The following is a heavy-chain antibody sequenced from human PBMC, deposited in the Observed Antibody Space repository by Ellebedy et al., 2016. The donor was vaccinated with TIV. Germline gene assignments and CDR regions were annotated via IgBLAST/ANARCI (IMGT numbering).Heavy chain of an antibody. CDR2: INPNSGGT. V-gene: IGHV1-2*02. CDR3: ARDHIITGTTPYYYGMDV. D-gene: IGHD1-7*01. Sequence: ASVKVSCKASGYTFTGYYMHWVRQAPGQGLEWMGWINPNSGGTNYAQKFQGRVTMTRDTSISTAYMELSSLRSEDTAVYYCARDHIITGTTPYYYGMDVWGQGTTVTVSS. J-gene: IGHJ6*02. CDR1: GYTFTGYY.